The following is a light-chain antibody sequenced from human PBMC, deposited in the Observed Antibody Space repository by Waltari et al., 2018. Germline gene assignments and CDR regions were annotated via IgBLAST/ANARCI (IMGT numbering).Light chain of an antibody. CDR3: QQYYSIPLT. CDR2: AAS. Sequence: DIQMTQSTSSLSASVGDRVSITCRASQGISNSLAWYQQKPGKAPKLLVYAASRLESGVPSRFSGSGSGTDYTLTINSLQPEAFATYYCQQYYSIPLTFGGGTKVEIK. V-gene: IGKV1-NL1*01. J-gene: IGKJ4*01. CDR1: QGISNS.